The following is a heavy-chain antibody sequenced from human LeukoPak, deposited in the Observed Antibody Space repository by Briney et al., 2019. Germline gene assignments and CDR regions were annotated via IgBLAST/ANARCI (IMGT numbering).Heavy chain of an antibody. CDR1: GVSVSSGIYY. V-gene: IGHV4-31*03. J-gene: IGHJ5*02. D-gene: IGHD2-21*02. CDR2: IYYSGST. Sequence: SETLSLTCTVSGVSVSSGIYYWSWIRQHPGRGLEWIGYIYYSGSTYYNPSLRSRVTISVGTSKSQFSLKLSSVTAADTAVYYCARAPSDSWFDPWGRGTLVTVSS. CDR3: ARAPSDSWFDP.